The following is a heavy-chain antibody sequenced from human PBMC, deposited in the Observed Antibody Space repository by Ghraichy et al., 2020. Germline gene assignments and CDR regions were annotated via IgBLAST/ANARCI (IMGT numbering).Heavy chain of an antibody. Sequence: LSLTCAASGFTFSSHWMHWVRQAPGKGLVWVSRIYNDVSTASYADFVKGRFTISRDSAKNTLYLQMNSLRAEDTAVYYCVRDLTLIGTGPHFDSWGQGTPVTVSS. D-gene: IGHD1-1*01. CDR3: VRDLTLIGTGPHFDS. J-gene: IGHJ4*02. CDR2: IYNDVSTA. CDR1: GFTFSSHW. V-gene: IGHV3-74*03.